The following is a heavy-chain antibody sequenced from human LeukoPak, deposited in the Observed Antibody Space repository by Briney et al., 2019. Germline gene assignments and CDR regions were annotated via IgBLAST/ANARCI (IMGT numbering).Heavy chain of an antibody. V-gene: IGHV4-59*08. Sequence: SETLSLTCTVSGGSISSYYWSWIRQPPGKGLEWIGYIYYSGSTNYNPSLKSRVTISVDTSKNQFSLKLSSVSAADTAVYYCARHSPRDYYDSSGYFSNWGQGTLVTVSS. CDR3: ARHSPRDYYDSSGYFSN. CDR1: GGSISSYY. J-gene: IGHJ4*02. CDR2: IYYSGST. D-gene: IGHD3-22*01.